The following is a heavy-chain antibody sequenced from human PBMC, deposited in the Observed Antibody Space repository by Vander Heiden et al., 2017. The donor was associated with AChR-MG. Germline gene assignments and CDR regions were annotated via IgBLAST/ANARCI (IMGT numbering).Heavy chain of an antibody. V-gene: IGHV3-23*01. J-gene: IGHJ4*02. CDR2: IGGGGVNT. CDR3: ARDPGSGWAFDY. CDR1: GFPFTTYA. D-gene: IGHD6-19*01. Sequence: EVQLLESGGGWVQPGGPLRLSCAASGFPFTTYAMSWVRQAPGQGLEWVSAIGGGGVNTYYADPVKGRFTISRDTSKNTLYLQMNSLRAEDTAIYFCARDPGSGWAFDYWGQGTLVTVSS.